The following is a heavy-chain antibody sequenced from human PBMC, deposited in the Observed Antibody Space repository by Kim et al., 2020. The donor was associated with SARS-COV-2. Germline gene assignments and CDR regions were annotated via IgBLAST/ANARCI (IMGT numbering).Heavy chain of an antibody. Sequence: TSYWQRFQGRVTMTRDTSPSTVYMGLSSLRSGDTAVYYCARGLIAATGDYWGQGTLVTVSS. J-gene: IGHJ4*02. CDR2: T. V-gene: IGHV1-46*01. CDR3: ARGLIAATGDY. D-gene: IGHD6-13*01.